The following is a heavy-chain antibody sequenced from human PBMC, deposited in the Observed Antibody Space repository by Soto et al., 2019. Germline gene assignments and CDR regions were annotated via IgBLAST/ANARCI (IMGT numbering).Heavy chain of an antibody. J-gene: IGHJ5*02. Sequence: PGGSLRLSCAASGFTFSSYGMHWVRQAPGKGLEWVAVISYDGSNKYYADSVKGRFTISRDNSKNTLYLQMNSLRAEDTAVYYCAKDGMRQQLVPRWFDRWGQGTLVTVSS. V-gene: IGHV3-30*18. CDR1: GFTFSSYG. CDR2: ISYDGSNK. D-gene: IGHD6-13*01. CDR3: AKDGMRQQLVPRWFDR.